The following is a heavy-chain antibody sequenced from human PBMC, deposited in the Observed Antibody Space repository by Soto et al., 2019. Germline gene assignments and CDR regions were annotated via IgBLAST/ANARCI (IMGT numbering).Heavy chain of an antibody. D-gene: IGHD3-22*01. J-gene: IGHJ4*02. CDR1: GGSISSGDYY. CDR3: ARGPNWEYYYDSSGYYPGLDY. CDR2: IYYSGST. V-gene: IGHV4-30-4*01. Sequence: PSETLSLTCTVSGGSISSGDYYWSWIRQPPGKGLEWIGYIYYSGSTYYNPSLKSRVTISVDTSKNQFSLKLSSVTAADTAVYYCARGPNWEYYYDSSGYYPGLDYWGLGNMVTVS.